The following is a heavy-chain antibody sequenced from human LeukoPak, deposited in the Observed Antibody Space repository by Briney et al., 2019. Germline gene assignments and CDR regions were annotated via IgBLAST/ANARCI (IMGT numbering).Heavy chain of an antibody. V-gene: IGHV1-69*13. J-gene: IGHJ6*03. Sequence: SVKVSCKASGGTFSSYAISWVRQAPGQGLEWMGGIIPIFGTANYAQKFQGRVTITADESTSTAYMELSSLRSEDTAVYYCARVFGEYDFWSNDYYYYYMDVWGKGTTVTVSS. CDR1: GGTFSSYA. D-gene: IGHD3-3*01. CDR2: IIPIFGTA. CDR3: ARVFGEYDFWSNDYYYYYMDV.